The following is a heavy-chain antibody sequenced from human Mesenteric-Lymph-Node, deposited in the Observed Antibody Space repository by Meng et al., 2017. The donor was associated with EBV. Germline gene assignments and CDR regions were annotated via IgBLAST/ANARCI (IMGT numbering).Heavy chain of an antibody. D-gene: IGHD6-13*01. V-gene: IGHV4-39*01. CDR2: IYYSGST. Sequence: QVQLQGSGPGLVKPSEPLSLTCTVSGGSISSSNYYWGWIRQPPGKGLEWIGSIYYSGSTHYNPSLKSRVTISEDTSKNQFSLKVSSVIAADTAVYYCARREASSPGWFDPWGQGTLVTVSS. CDR1: GGSISSSNYY. CDR3: ARREASSPGWFDP. J-gene: IGHJ5*02.